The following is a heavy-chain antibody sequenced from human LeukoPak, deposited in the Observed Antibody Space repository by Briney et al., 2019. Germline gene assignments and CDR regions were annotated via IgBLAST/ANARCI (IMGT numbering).Heavy chain of an antibody. J-gene: IGHJ6*02. D-gene: IGHD5-18*01. V-gene: IGHV3-33*01. CDR2: IWYDGSNE. CDR1: GFTFSSYG. Sequence: GRSLRLSCAASGFTFSSYGMDWVRQAPGKGLDWVAVIWYDGSNEYYADSVKGGFTISRDNSQNTLYLQMNSLRAEDTAVYYCARDVGIRLWFRDYYGLDVWGQGTTVTVSS. CDR3: ARDVGIRLWFRDYYGLDV.